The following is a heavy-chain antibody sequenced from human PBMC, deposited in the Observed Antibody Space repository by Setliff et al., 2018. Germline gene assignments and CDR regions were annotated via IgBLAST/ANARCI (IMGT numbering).Heavy chain of an antibody. V-gene: IGHV2-5*02. J-gene: IGHJ4*02. CDR3: ARGFWSGYFVLDF. CDR1: GFSLTTNGVG. CDR2: IYYDDDR. D-gene: IGHD3-3*01. Sequence: SGPTLVNPTQTLTLTCTFSGFSLTTNGVGVGWIRQPPGKALGWLALIYYDDDRRYNPSVKNRLTITKDTSKNQVVLTMTNVDPVDTATYYCARGFWSGYFVLDFWGQGSLVTVSS.